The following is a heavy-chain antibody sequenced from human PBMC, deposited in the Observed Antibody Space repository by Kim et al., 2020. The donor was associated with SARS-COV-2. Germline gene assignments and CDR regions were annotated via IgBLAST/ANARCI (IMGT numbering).Heavy chain of an antibody. CDR2: FDPEDGET. Sequence: ASVKVSCKVSGYTLTELSMHWVRQASGKGLEWMGGFDPEDGETIYAQKFQGRVTMTEDTSTDTAYMELSSLRSEDTAVYYCATVPGVRGSGPGAFDIWGQGTMVTVSS. D-gene: IGHD1-26*01. J-gene: IGHJ3*02. CDR1: GYTLTELS. V-gene: IGHV1-24*01. CDR3: ATVPGVRGSGPGAFDI.